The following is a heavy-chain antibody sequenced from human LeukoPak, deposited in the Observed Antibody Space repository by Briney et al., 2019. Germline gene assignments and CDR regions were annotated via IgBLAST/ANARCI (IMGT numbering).Heavy chain of an antibody. CDR2: INHSGST. J-gene: IGHJ4*02. V-gene: IGHV4-34*01. CDR3: ASRERTAMPDY. D-gene: IGHD2-2*01. CDR1: GGPFSGYY. Sequence: SETLSLTCAVYGGPFSGYYWSWIRQPPGKGLEWIGEINHSGSTNYNPSLKSRVTISVDTSKNQFSLKLSSVTAADTAVYYCASRERTAMPDYWGQGTLVTVSS.